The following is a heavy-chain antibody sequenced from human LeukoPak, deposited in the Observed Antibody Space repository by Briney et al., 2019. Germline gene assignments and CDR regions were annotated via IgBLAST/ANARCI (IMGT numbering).Heavy chain of an antibody. CDR1: GFTFSSYA. D-gene: IGHD2-2*01. Sequence: GGSLRLSCAASGFTFSSYAMSWVRQAPGKGLEWVSVIYSGGSTYYADSVKGRFTISRDNSKNTLYLQMNSLRAEDTAVYYCASHAIYCSSTSCRFPYNWFDPWGQGTLVTVSS. J-gene: IGHJ5*02. V-gene: IGHV3-66*04. CDR3: ASHAIYCSSTSCRFPYNWFDP. CDR2: IYSGGST.